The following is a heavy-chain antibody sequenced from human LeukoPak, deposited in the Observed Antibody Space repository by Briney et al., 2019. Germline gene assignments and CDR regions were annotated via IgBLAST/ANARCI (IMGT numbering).Heavy chain of an antibody. V-gene: IGHV1-2*02. CDR1: GYTFTGYY. J-gene: IGHJ4*02. CDR3: ARDVGEYCSSVSCYASDY. Sequence: ASVRVSCKASGYTFTGYYMHWVRQAPGQGLEWMGWINPSSGGTNYAQKFQGRVTMTRDTSISTAYMELSRLRSDDTAVYYCARDVGEYCSSVSCYASDYWGQGTLVTVSS. CDR2: INPSSGGT. D-gene: IGHD2-2*01.